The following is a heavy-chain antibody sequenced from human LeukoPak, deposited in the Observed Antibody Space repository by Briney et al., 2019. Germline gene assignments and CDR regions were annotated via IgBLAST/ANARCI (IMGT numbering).Heavy chain of an antibody. J-gene: IGHJ4*02. D-gene: IGHD3-10*01. CDR1: GGSISSSSYY. V-gene: IGHV4-39*07. CDR3: ATVGRHFDY. Sequence: KSSETLSLTCTVSGGSISSSSYYWGWVRQPPGKGLEWIGSIYYSGSTYYNPSLKSRVTISVDTSKNQFSLKLRSVTAADTAVYYCATVGRHFDYWGQGTLVTVSS. CDR2: IYYSGST.